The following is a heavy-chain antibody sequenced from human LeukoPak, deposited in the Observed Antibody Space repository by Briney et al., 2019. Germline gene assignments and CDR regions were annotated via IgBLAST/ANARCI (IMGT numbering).Heavy chain of an antibody. CDR1: GFTFSSYR. V-gene: IGHV3-48*01. CDR3: ATSGGSYYAY. D-gene: IGHD1-26*01. J-gene: IGHJ4*02. CDR2: ISSSSSTI. Sequence: GGSLRLSCAASGFTFSSYRMNWVRQAPGKGLEWVSYISSSSSTIYYADSVKGRFTISRDNAKNSLFLQMNSLRAVDTAVYYCATSGGSYYAYWGQGTLVTVSS.